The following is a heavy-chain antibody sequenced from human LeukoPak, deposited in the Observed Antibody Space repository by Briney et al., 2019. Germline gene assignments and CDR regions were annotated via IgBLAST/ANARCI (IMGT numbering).Heavy chain of an antibody. CDR3: ARELIVVVPGARGGYYYHGMDV. Sequence: GGSLRLSCAASGFTFSSYGMHWVRQAPGKGLEWVAVIWYDGSNKYYGDSVKGRFTISRDNSKNTLYLQMNSLRAEDTAVCYCARELIVVVPGARGGYYYHGMDVWGKGTTVTVSS. V-gene: IGHV3-33*01. CDR2: IWYDGSNK. CDR1: GFTFSSYG. J-gene: IGHJ6*04. D-gene: IGHD2-2*01.